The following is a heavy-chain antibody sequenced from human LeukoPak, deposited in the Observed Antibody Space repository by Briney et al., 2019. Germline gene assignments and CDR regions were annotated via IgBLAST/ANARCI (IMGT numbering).Heavy chain of an antibody. CDR3: AREADGYSRFDY. D-gene: IGHD5-24*01. V-gene: IGHV4-31*03. CDR1: GGSISSGGYY. J-gene: IGHJ4*02. Sequence: SETLSLTCTVSGGSISSGGYYWSWIRQHPGKGLEWIGYIYYSGSTYYNPSLRSRVTISVDTSKNQFSLKLSSVTAADTAVYYCAREADGYSRFDYWGQGTLVTVSS. CDR2: IYYSGST.